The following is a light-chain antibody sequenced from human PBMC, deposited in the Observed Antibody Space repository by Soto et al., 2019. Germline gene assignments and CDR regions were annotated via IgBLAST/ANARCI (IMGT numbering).Light chain of an antibody. CDR1: QDISNY. V-gene: IGKV1-33*01. J-gene: IGKJ3*01. Sequence: DIQMTQSPSSLSESIGDRVTITCQASQDISNYLNWYQQKPGKAPKLLIYDASNLETGVPSRFSGSGSGTDFTFTISSLQPEDIATYYCQQYDNPPFTFGPGTKVDIK. CDR2: DAS. CDR3: QQYDNPPFT.